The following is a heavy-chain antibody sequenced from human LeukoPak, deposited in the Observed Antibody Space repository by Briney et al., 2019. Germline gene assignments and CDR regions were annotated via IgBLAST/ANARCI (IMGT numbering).Heavy chain of an antibody. CDR2: IIPILGIA. CDR3: AEEGGDSSGYYRDY. CDR1: GGTFSSYA. J-gene: IGHJ4*02. D-gene: IGHD3-22*01. Sequence: GASVKVSCKASGGTFSSYAISWVRQAPGQGLEWMGRIIPILGIANYAQKFQGRVTITADKSTSTAYMELSSLRSEDTAVYYCAEEGGDSSGYYRDYWGQGTLVTVSS. V-gene: IGHV1-69*04.